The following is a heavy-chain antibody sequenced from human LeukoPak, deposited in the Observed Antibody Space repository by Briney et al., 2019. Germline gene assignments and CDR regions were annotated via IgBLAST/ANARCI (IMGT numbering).Heavy chain of an antibody. Sequence: PGGSLRLSCAASGFTFSSYWMHWVRQAPGKGLVWVSRINSDGSSTSYADSVKGRFTISRDNAKNSLYLQMNSLRAEDTAVYYCARGGSYYRFDYWGQGTLVTVSS. J-gene: IGHJ4*02. CDR3: ARGGSYYRFDY. V-gene: IGHV3-74*01. CDR2: INSDGSST. D-gene: IGHD1-26*01. CDR1: GFTFSSYW.